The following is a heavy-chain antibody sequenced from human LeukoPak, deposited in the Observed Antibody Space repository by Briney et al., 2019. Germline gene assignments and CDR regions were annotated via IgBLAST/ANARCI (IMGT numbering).Heavy chain of an antibody. CDR2: IKYDGGER. CDR3: AAGSGRASEY. J-gene: IGHJ4*02. V-gene: IGHV3-7*03. D-gene: IGHD5-12*01. CDR1: GFTSSSYW. Sequence: PGGSLRLSCAASGFTSSSYWMTWVRQAPGKGLEWVANIKYDGGERNYMESVKGRFSISRDNAKNSLHLQMNNLRAEDKALYYCAAGSGRASEYWGQGTLVTV.